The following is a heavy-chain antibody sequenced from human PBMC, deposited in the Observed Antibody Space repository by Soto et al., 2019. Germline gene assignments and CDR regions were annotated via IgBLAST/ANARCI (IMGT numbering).Heavy chain of an antibody. Sequence: SETLSLTCTVSGGSISSGGYFWSWIRQPPGKGLEWIGHVYNIGSTYSNPSLTSRVTISVDTSKNQFSLRLSFVTAADTAVYYCARGPAGDKVDYWGQGTLVTVSS. CDR1: GGSISSGGYF. CDR2: VYNIGST. J-gene: IGHJ4*02. CDR3: ARGPAGDKVDY. V-gene: IGHV4-30-4*01. D-gene: IGHD7-27*01.